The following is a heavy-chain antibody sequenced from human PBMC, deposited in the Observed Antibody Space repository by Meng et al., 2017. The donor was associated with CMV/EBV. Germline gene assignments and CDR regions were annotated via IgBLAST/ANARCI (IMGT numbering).Heavy chain of an antibody. D-gene: IGHD3-22*01. CDR1: GVTVSSYS. J-gene: IGHJ4*02. CDR2: ISSSSSYI. Sequence: EVQLVESGGXLVKPGXSLKLYCAASGVTVSSYSMNWVRQAPGKGLEWVSSISSSSSYIYYADSVKGRFTISRDNAKNSLYLQMNSLRAEDTAVYYCARDLERTYYYDSSGYSFFDYGGQGTLVTVSS. V-gene: IGHV3-21*01. CDR3: ARDLERTYYYDSSGYSFFDY.